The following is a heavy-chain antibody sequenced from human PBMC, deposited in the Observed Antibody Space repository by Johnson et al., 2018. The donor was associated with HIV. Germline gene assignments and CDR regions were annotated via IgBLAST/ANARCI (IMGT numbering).Heavy chain of an antibody. D-gene: IGHD3-22*01. CDR2: ISYDGSNK. CDR1: GFTFSSYA. CDR3: ARDPSYDKAKADGIGI. Sequence: VQLVESGGGVVQPGRSLRLSCAASGFTFSSYAVHWVRQAPGKGLEWVAIISYDGSNKYSADSVKGRFTISRDNSKDTLYLQMNSLRAEDTAVYYCARDPSYDKAKADGIGIGGQGTMVTVSS. V-gene: IGHV3-30-3*01. J-gene: IGHJ3*02.